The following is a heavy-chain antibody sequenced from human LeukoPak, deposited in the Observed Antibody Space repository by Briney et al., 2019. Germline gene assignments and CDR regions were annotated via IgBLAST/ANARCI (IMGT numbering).Heavy chain of an antibody. D-gene: IGHD2-8*01. J-gene: IGHJ6*02. Sequence: GGSLRLSCAASEFTFSSHAMIWVRQAPGKGLEWVSSITSTSSDIFYTDSVKGRFTISRDNAKSSLYLQMNSLRPEDTAVYYCAMDRVWGQGTTVTVSS. CDR3: AMDRV. CDR2: ITSTSSDI. CDR1: EFTFSSHA. V-gene: IGHV3-21*01.